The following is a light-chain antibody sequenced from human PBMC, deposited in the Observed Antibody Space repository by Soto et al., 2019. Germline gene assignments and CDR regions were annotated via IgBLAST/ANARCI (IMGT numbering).Light chain of an antibody. CDR2: KAS. J-gene: IGKJ4*01. CDR1: QTISSW. V-gene: IGKV1-5*03. Sequence: DIQMTQSPSTLSASVGDRVTITCRASQTISSWLAWYQQKPGKAPKLLIYKASSLESGVSSRFSGSGSGTEFTLTISSLQPDDFATDYCQQYNSSPLTFGGGTKVEIK. CDR3: QQYNSSPLT.